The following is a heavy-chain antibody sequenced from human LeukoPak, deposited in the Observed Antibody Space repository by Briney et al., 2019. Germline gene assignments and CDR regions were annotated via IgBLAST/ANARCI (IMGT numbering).Heavy chain of an antibody. V-gene: IGHV3-11*01. Sequence: GGSLRLSCAASGFTFSDYYMSWIRQAPGKGLEWVSYISSSGSTIYYADSVKGRFTISRDNAKNSLYLQMNSLRAEDTAVYYCARGSYDSSGYYYGSAAFFDYWGQGTLVTVSS. J-gene: IGHJ4*02. D-gene: IGHD3-22*01. CDR3: ARGSYDSSGYYYGSAAFFDY. CDR1: GFTFSDYY. CDR2: ISSSGSTI.